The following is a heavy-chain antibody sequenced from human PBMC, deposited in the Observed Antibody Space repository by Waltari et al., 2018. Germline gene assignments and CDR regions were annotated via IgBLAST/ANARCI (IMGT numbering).Heavy chain of an antibody. Sequence: VQLVESGGGLVQPGGSLRLSCAASVFTFSSDAMHWVRQAPGKGLEYVSAISSTGGRTYYANSVKGIFTISRNNSKNTLYLRMGSLIAKDMAVYYWARALAYCSGTSGSDRGPYYYYYYMDVWGKGTTVTVSS. CDR2: ISSTGGRT. CDR1: VFTFSSDA. D-gene: IGHD2-2*01. CDR3: ARALAYCSGTSGSDRGPYYYYYYMDV. J-gene: IGHJ6*03. V-gene: IGHV3-64*01.